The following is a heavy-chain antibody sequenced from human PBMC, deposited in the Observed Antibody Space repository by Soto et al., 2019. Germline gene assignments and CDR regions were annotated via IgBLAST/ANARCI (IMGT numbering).Heavy chain of an antibody. Sequence: ASVKASCKASGYTFTSYYMHWVRQAPGQGLEWMGWISAYNGNTNYAQKLQGRVTMTTDTSTSTAYMELRSLRSDDTAVYYCARDGYSGYDRFDPWGQGTLVTVSS. CDR1: GYTFTSYY. D-gene: IGHD5-12*01. CDR3: ARDGYSGYDRFDP. V-gene: IGHV1-18*04. J-gene: IGHJ5*02. CDR2: ISAYNGNT.